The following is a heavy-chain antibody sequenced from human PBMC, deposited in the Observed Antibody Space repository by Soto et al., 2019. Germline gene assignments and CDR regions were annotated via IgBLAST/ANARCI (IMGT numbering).Heavy chain of an antibody. CDR3: ARSEYFTTKWFDP. D-gene: IGHD2-8*01. CDR1: GGSFSGYY. V-gene: IGHV4-34*01. CDR2: INHSGST. J-gene: IGHJ5*02. Sequence: PSETLSLTCAVYGGSFSGYYWSWIRQPPGKGLEWIGEINHSGSTNYNPSLKSRVTISVDTSRNQFSLKLSSVTAADTAVYYCARSEYFTTKWFDPWGQGTLVTVSS.